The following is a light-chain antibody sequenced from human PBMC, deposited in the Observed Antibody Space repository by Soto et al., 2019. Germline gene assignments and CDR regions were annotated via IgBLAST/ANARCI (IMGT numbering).Light chain of an antibody. CDR2: VAS. CDR1: QDIGTW. CDR3: QQADSFPFT. J-gene: IGKJ3*01. Sequence: DIQLTQSPSSVSASVGDRVTITCRARQDIGTWLAWYQQKPGKAPNLLIYVASNLQSGVPSRFSGAGSGTDFHLTITSLQPEDFATYHCQQADSFPFTFGPGTKVDFK. V-gene: IGKV1-12*01.